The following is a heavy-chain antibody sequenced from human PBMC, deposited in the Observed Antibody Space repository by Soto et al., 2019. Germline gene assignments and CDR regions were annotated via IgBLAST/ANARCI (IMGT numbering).Heavy chain of an antibody. D-gene: IGHD3-22*01. CDR2: IYYSGSP. CDR3: ARLGITMMPTGGGWFDP. Sequence: QLQLQESGPGLVKPSETLSLTCTVSGGSISSSSYYWGWIRQPPGKRLEWIGSIYYSGSPYYNPSLKSRVTIAVDTSKNQFSMKLSSVTAADTAVYYCARLGITMMPTGGGWFDPWGQGTLVTVSS. CDR1: GGSISSSSYY. V-gene: IGHV4-39*01. J-gene: IGHJ5*02.